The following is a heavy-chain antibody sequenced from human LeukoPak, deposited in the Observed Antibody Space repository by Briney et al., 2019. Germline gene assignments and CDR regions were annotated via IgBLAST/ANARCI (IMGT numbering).Heavy chain of an antibody. CDR3: TRDGGYGGYDDY. J-gene: IGHJ4*02. CDR2: IYHSGST. D-gene: IGHD5-12*01. V-gene: IGHV4-38-2*02. CDR1: GYSISSGYY. Sequence: SETLSLTCTVSGYSISSGYYWGWIRQPPGKGLEWIGSIYHSGSTYYNPSLKSRVTISVDTSKNQFSLKLNSVTAADTAVYYCTRDGGYGGYDDYWGQGNLVTVSS.